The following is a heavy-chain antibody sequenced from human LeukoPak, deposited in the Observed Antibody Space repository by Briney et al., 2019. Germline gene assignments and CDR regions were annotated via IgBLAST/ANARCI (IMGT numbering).Heavy chain of an antibody. J-gene: IGHJ6*01. CDR2: TYYSGST. D-gene: IGHD3-10*01. Sequence: PGGSLRLSCAASGFTFTSYAMSWVPEAPGEGLEWVGYTYYSGSTNYSTSHKSRVTRSVDTSKNQFYLKLSSVTAADTAVYYCARAEEAWFGELATYYYYGMDVWGQGTTVTVSS. CDR1: GFTFTSYA. V-gene: IGHV4-59*01. CDR3: ARAEEAWFGELATYYYYGMDV.